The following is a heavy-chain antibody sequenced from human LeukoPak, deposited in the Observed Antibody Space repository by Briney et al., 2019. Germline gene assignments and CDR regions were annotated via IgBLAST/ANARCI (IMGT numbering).Heavy chain of an antibody. Sequence: PGGCLRLSCAASGLTVSSNYMSWVRQAPGKGLEWVSLIYSGSSTYYADSVKGRFTISRDKSKNTLYLQMSSLRVEDTAVYYCAMGAIVATIDYWGQGTLVTVSS. CDR2: IYSGSST. D-gene: IGHD5-12*01. CDR1: GLTVSSNY. CDR3: AMGAIVATIDY. J-gene: IGHJ4*02. V-gene: IGHV3-66*01.